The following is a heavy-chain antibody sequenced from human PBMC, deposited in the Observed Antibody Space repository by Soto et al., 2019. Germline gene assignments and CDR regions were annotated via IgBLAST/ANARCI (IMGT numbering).Heavy chain of an antibody. CDR1: GYTFTGYY. V-gene: IGHV1-2*04. J-gene: IGHJ5*02. CDR2: INPNSGGT. Sequence: VQMVESGGDLVQPGASVKVSCKASGYTFTGYYMHWVRQAPGQGLEWMGWINPNSGGTNYAQKFQGWVTMTRDTSISTAYMELSRLRSDDTAVYYCARGVGGDRIEGWFDPWGQGTLVTVSS. D-gene: IGHD1-26*01. CDR3: ARGVGGDRIEGWFDP.